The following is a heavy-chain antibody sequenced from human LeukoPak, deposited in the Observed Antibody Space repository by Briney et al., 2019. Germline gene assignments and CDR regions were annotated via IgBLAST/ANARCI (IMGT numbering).Heavy chain of an antibody. CDR1: GGSISSSSYY. V-gene: IGHV4-39*07. Sequence: SETLSLTCTVSGGSISSSSYYWGWIRQPPGKGLEWIGSIYYSGSTYYNPSLKSRVTISVDTSKNQFSLKLSSVAAADTAVYYCARGDCSSTICYSPMDVWGKGTTVTVSS. CDR2: IYYSGST. CDR3: ARGDCSSTICYSPMDV. J-gene: IGHJ6*03. D-gene: IGHD2-2*01.